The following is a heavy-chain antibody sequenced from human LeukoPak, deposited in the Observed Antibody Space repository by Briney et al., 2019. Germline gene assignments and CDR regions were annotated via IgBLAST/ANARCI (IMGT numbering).Heavy chain of an antibody. V-gene: IGHV4-59*11. J-gene: IGHJ4*02. Sequence: PSETLPLTCTVPGDSITNHYWSWIRQPPGKGLEWIGNIYYTGITNYNPSLKSRVTISVDTSKNQISLKLSSVTAADTAVYYCVRTARLLGYWGQGALVIVSS. CDR2: IYYTGIT. CDR1: GDSITNHY. D-gene: IGHD6-6*01. CDR3: VRTARLLGY.